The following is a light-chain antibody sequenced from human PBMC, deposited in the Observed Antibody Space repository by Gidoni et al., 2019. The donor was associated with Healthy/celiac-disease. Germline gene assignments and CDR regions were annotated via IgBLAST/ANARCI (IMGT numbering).Light chain of an antibody. CDR3: QQRSNWPPT. Sequence: EIVLTQSPATLSLSPGERATLSCRASQSVSSYLAWYQQKPGQAPRLLIYDASNRATGIPARFSGSGSWTDFTLTISSLEPEDFAVYYCQQRSNWPPTFXQXTKVEIK. J-gene: IGKJ1*01. V-gene: IGKV3-11*01. CDR1: QSVSSY. CDR2: DAS.